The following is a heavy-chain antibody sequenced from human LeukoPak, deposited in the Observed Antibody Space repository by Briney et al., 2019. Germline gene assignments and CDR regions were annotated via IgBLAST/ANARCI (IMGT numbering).Heavy chain of an antibody. Sequence: ASVKVSCKASGYTFTSYAMHWVRQAPGQRLEWMGWINAGNGNTKYSQKFQGRVTITRDTSASTAYKELSSLRSEDTAVYYCARYNYGSGSYAYWGQGTLVTVSS. CDR2: INAGNGNT. CDR3: ARYNYGSGSYAY. D-gene: IGHD3-10*01. J-gene: IGHJ4*02. CDR1: GYTFTSYA. V-gene: IGHV1-3*01.